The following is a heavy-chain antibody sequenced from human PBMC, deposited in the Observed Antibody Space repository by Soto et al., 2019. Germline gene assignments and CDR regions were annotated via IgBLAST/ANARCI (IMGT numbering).Heavy chain of an antibody. CDR1: GYTFTTNW. D-gene: IGHD2-8*02. CDR3: ARVYKALSGGPDY. Sequence: EVQLVQSGAAVEKPGESLKISCQASGYTFTTNWIGWVRQMPGKGLEWMGLIYPGDSDTRYSPSFQGQVTIPADKSISTAYLQWSSLKASDPAIYYCARVYKALSGGPDYWGQGTLVTVSS. J-gene: IGHJ4*02. CDR2: IYPGDSDT. V-gene: IGHV5-51*03.